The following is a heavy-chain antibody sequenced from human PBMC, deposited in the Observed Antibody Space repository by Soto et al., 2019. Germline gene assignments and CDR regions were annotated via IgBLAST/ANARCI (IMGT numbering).Heavy chain of an antibody. D-gene: IGHD2-21*02. J-gene: IGHJ4*02. V-gene: IGHV4-39*01. CDR1: GDSINNRSYY. CDR2: IYYSGST. CDR3: ARQRTSVVTQAYFDS. Sequence: SETLSLTCSVTGDSINNRSYYWGWIRQPPGKGLEWIGSIYYSGSTYNNPSLKSRVSMSVDTSKNQFSLKLRSVTAADTALYYCARQRTSVVTQAYFDSWGQGSLVTVSS.